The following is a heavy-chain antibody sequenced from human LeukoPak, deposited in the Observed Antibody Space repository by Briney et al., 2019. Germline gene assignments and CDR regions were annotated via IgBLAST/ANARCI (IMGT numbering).Heavy chain of an antibody. CDR3: ARLTKRNDPFAI. CDR1: GGSFSGYY. CDR2: INYSGRT. V-gene: IGHV4-34*01. J-gene: IGHJ3*02. D-gene: IGHD1-14*01. Sequence: SETLSLTCAVYGGSFSGYYWTWIRQPPGKGPEWIGEINYSGRTNYNPSLKSRVTISVDTSKNQFSLKLSSVTAADTAVYYCARLTKRNDPFAIWGQGTMVTVSS.